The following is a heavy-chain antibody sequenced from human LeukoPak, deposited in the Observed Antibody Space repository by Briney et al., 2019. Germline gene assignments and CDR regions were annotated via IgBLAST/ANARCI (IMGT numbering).Heavy chain of an antibody. CDR1: GYTFTSYG. D-gene: IGHD2-15*01. CDR2: ISAYNGNT. J-gene: IGHJ4*02. V-gene: IGHV1-18*01. CDR3: ARNQSAATLLDY. Sequence: ASVKVSCKASGYTFTSYGISGVRQAPGQGLEWMGWISAYNGNTNYAQKLQGRVTMTTDTSTSTAYMELRGLRSDDTAVYYCARNQSAATLLDYWGQGTLVTVSS.